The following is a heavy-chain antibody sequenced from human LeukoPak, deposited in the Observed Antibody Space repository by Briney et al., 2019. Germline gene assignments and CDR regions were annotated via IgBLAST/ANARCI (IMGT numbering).Heavy chain of an antibody. D-gene: IGHD3-10*01. J-gene: IGHJ5*02. CDR2: ISYDGSNK. V-gene: IGHV3-30*04. CDR1: GFTFSSYA. CDR3: ARDPFSGSGSYYNWFDP. Sequence: PGGSLRLSCAAPGFTFSSYAMHWVRQAPGKGLEWVAVISYDGSNKYYADSVKGRFTISRDNSKNTLYLQMNSLRAEDTAVYYCARDPFSGSGSYYNWFDPWGQGTLVTVSS.